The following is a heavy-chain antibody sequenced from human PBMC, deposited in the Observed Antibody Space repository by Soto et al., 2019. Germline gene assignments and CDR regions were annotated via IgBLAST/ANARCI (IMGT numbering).Heavy chain of an antibody. CDR1: GGSFSCYY. V-gene: IGHV4-34*01. J-gene: IGHJ6*03. CDR2: INHSGST. CDR3: ARVYYDFWSGYYTNYYYYYMDV. D-gene: IGHD3-3*01. Sequence: PLETLCLTCAVYGGSFSCYYLSWIRQPPGKGLEWIGEINHSGSTNYNPSLKSRVTISVDTSKNQFSLKLSSVTAADTAVYYCARVYYDFWSGYYTNYYYYYMDVWGKGTTVTVSS.